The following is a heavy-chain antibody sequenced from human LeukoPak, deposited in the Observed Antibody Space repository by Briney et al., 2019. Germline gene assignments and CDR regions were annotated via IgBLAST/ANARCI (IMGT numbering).Heavy chain of an antibody. V-gene: IGHV4-34*01. CDR1: GGSFSGYY. D-gene: IGHD5-12*01. J-gene: IGHJ4*02. CDR3: ARFISGYVGSLIDY. Sequence: SETLSLTCAVYGGSFSGYYWSWIRQPPGKGLEWIGEINHSGSTNYNPSLKSRVTISVDTSKNQFSLKLSSVTAADTAVYYCARFISGYVGSLIDYWGQGTLATVSS. CDR2: INHSGST.